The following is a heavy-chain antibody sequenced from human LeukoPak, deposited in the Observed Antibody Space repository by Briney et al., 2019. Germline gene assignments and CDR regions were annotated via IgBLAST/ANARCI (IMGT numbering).Heavy chain of an antibody. CDR3: ATGETGSTLGGY. D-gene: IGHD1-1*01. V-gene: IGHV4-59*03. Sequence: ASETLSLTCTVSGGPLSAYYWTWIGQPPGKGLEWIGYIYDNGNTNYNPSLKSRVTISVDTSKNQISLNLRSVTAADTAVYYCATGETGSTLGGYWGEGTLDPVSS. CDR1: GGPLSAYY. CDR2: IYDNGNT. J-gene: IGHJ1*01.